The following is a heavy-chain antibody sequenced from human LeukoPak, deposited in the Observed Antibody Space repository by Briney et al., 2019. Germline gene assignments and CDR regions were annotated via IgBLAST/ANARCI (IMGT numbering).Heavy chain of an antibody. CDR1: GYTFTGYY. J-gene: IGHJ3*02. V-gene: IGHV1-2*02. Sequence: ASVKVSCKASGYTFTGYYMHWVRQAPGQGLEWMGWINPNSGGTNYAQKFQGRVTMTRDTSISTAYMELSRLRSDDTAVYYRASYRSSSSYAFDIWGQGTMVTVSS. D-gene: IGHD6-13*01. CDR3: ASYRSSSSYAFDI. CDR2: INPNSGGT.